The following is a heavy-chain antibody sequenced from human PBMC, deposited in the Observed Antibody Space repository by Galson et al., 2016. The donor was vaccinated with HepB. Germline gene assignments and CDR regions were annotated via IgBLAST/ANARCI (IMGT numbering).Heavy chain of an antibody. CDR3: AKDSILGATAGFYGIDV. CDR2: ISYDGNKE. CDR1: GFRFTYYG. D-gene: IGHD1-26*01. J-gene: IGHJ6*02. Sequence: SLRLSCAASGFRFTYYGLHWVRQAPGKGLEWVAVISYDGNKEYYADSVKGRFTIFGDNPKTTVYLEMNSLRVEDTAVYYCAKDSILGATAGFYGIDVWGQGTTVTVSS. V-gene: IGHV3-30*18.